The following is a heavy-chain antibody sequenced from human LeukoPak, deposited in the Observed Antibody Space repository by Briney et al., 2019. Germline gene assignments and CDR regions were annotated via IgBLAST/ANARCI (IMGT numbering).Heavy chain of an antibody. Sequence: ASVKVSCKASGYTFTGYYMHWVRQAPGQGLEWMGWINPNSGGTNYAQKFQGWVTMTRDTSISTAYMELSRLRSEDTAVYYCARDPGYSYGLGCDFDYWGQGTLVTVSS. D-gene: IGHD5-18*01. V-gene: IGHV1-2*04. J-gene: IGHJ4*02. CDR1: GYTFTGYY. CDR3: ARDPGYSYGLGCDFDY. CDR2: INPNSGGT.